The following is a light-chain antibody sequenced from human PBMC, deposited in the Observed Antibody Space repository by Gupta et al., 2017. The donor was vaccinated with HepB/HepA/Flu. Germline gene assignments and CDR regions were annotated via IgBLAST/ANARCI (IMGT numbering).Light chain of an antibody. CDR1: QSISTY. J-gene: IGKJ2*01. V-gene: IGKV1-39*01. Sequence: DIQMTQSPSSLSASVGDRVTITCRASQSISTYLNWYQQKPGKAPKLLIYAASILQSGVPSRFSGSGSGTDFTLTISMLQPEDFATYYCQQSDSAPYTFGQGTKLEIK. CDR2: AAS. CDR3: QQSDSAPYT.